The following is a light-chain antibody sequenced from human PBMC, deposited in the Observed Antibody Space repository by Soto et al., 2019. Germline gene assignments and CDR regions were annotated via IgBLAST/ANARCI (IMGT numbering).Light chain of an antibody. CDR1: SSDVGAYNY. V-gene: IGLV2-8*01. J-gene: IGLJ2*01. CDR2: EVS. CDR3: SSYAGSNKEV. Sequence: QSALTQPPSASGSPGQSVTISCTGTSSDVGAYNYVSWYQQHPGKAPKLMIYEVSKRPSGVPDRFSGSKSGNTASLTVSGLQAEDEADYYCSSYAGSNKEVFGGGTKLTVL.